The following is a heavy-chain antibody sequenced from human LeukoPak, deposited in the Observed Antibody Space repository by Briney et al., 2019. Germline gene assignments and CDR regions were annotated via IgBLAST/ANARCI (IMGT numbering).Heavy chain of an antibody. J-gene: IGHJ6*03. Sequence: GGSLRLSCAASGFTFSSYGMHWVRQAPGKGLEWVAFIRYDGSNKYYADSVKGRFTISRDNSKNTLYLQMNSLRAEDTAVYYCAKGRVDYSNYVRYMDVWGKGTTVTVSS. CDR1: GFTFSSYG. D-gene: IGHD4-11*01. CDR3: AKGRVDYSNYVRYMDV. V-gene: IGHV3-30*02. CDR2: IRYDGSNK.